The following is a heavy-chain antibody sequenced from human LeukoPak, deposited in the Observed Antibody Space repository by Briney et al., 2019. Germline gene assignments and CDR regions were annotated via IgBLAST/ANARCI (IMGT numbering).Heavy chain of an antibody. D-gene: IGHD3-10*01. CDR1: GGSISSSSYF. Sequence: SETLSLTCTVSGGSISSSSYFWGWIRQSPGKGLEWIGSSYYSGSTYYNPSLKSRVTISVDTSTNQFSLKLSSVTAADTAVYYCARDTRTYYYGSGTHDAFDIWGQGTMVTVSS. V-gene: IGHV4-39*01. CDR3: ARDTRTYYYGSGTHDAFDI. CDR2: SYYSGST. J-gene: IGHJ3*02.